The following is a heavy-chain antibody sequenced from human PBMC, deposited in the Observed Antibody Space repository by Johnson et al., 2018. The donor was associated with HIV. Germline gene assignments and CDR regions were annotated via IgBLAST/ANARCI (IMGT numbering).Heavy chain of an antibody. J-gene: IGHJ3*02. V-gene: IGHV3-13*01. CDR2: IGTAGDT. D-gene: IGHD1-7*01. Sequence: VQLVESGGGLVQPGGSLRLSCAASGFIVSSNYMSWVRQAPGKGLACVSAIGTAGDTYYPGSVKGRFTISRENAKNSLYLQMNSLRAGDTAVYYCARASNYEYDAFDIWGQGTMVTVSS. CDR3: ARASNYEYDAFDI. CDR1: GFIVSSNY.